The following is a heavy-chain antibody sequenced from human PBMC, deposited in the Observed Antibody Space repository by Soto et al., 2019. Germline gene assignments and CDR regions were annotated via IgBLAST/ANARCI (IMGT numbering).Heavy chain of an antibody. CDR2: ISYDGSNK. CDR1: GFTFSSYG. CDR3: AKDSVPAARYYGMDV. V-gene: IGHV3-30*18. D-gene: IGHD2-2*01. Sequence: GGSLRLSCAASGFTFSSYGMHWVRQAPGKGLEWVAVISYDGSNKYYADSVKGRFTISRDNSKNTLYLQMNSLRAEDTAVYYYAKDSVPAARYYGMDVWGQGTTVTVSS. J-gene: IGHJ6*02.